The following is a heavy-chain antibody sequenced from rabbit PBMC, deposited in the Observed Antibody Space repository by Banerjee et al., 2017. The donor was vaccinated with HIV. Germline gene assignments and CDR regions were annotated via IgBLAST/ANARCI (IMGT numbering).Heavy chain of an antibody. Sequence: QEQLVEYGGDLVKPEGSLTLTCTASGFSFSSSYWICWLRQAPGKGLEWIACIWTGSSGSIYYASWAKGRFTISKTSSTTVTLQMTSLTAADTATYFCASYGDSSGYFNLWGQGTLVTVS. D-gene: IGHD2-1*01. V-gene: IGHV1S45*01. CDR2: IWTGSSGSI. CDR1: GFSFSSSYW. CDR3: ASYGDSSGYFNL. J-gene: IGHJ4*01.